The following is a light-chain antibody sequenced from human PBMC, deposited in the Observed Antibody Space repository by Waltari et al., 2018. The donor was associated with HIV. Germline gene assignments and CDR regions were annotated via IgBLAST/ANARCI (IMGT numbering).Light chain of an antibody. CDR1: SSDVGGYNY. J-gene: IGLJ1*01. V-gene: IGLV2-14*01. CDR3: SSYTSSSLYV. Sequence: QSALTQPASVSGSPGQSITISCTGTSSDVGGYNYVSWYQQPPGKAPKLMIYEVRNRPSGVSNRFSGSKSGNTASLTISGLQAEDEADYYCSSYTSSSLYVFGTGTKVTVL. CDR2: EVR.